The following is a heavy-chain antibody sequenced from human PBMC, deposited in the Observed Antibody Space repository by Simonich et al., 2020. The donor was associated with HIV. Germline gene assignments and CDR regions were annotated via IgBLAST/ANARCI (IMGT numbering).Heavy chain of an antibody. V-gene: IGHV4-39*01. CDR2: IDYSGTP. CDR1: GGSISSINYY. J-gene: IGHJ4*01. Sequence: QVLLQEQGPGLVKPSETLSLTCSVSGGSISSINYYWGWSRPPPGKGLEWIRSIDYSGTPYYNPSLKSRVSISVDRSKNQFSLKLTAVTAVDTAVYYCARRGSVSSGSPRYFDSWGHGTLVTVSS. D-gene: IGHD3-10*01. CDR3: ARRGSVSSGSPRYFDS.